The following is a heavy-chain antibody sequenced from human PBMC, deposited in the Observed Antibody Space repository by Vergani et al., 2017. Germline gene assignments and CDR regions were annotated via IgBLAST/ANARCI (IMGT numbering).Heavy chain of an antibody. Sequence: EVQLVESGGGLVKPGGSLRLSCAASGFTFSSYSMNWVRQAPGKGLEWVSSISSSSSYIYYADSVKGRFTIARDNSKNTLYLQMNSLRAEDTAVYYCAKARGTLVTTYDYWGQGTLVTVSS. J-gene: IGHJ4*02. CDR1: GFTFSSYS. D-gene: IGHD4-23*01. CDR3: AKARGTLVTTYDY. CDR2: ISSSSSYI. V-gene: IGHV3-21*04.